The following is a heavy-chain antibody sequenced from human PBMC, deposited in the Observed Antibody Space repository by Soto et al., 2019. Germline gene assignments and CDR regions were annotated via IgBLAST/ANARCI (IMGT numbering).Heavy chain of an antibody. CDR1: GFSLSTSGVG. V-gene: IGHV2-5*02. CDR2: IYWDDDK. CDR3: VHSIGMTRYDS. Sequence: QITLKESGPTLVKPTQTLTLTCTFSGFSLSTSGVGVGWIRQPPGKALEWLALIYWDDDKRYSPSLKTRLTITKDTSKNQVVLTMTNMDPVDTATYYSVHSIGMTRYDSWGQGTLVTVSS. J-gene: IGHJ4*02. D-gene: IGHD4-17*01.